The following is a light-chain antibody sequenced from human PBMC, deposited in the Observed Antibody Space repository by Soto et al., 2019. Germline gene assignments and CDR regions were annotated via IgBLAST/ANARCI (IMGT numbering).Light chain of an antibody. J-gene: IGKJ5*01. CDR2: GAS. CDR3: QQYGSSPPIT. V-gene: IGKV3-20*01. CDR1: QSVSSIY. Sequence: EVVMTQSPSTLSVSPGERATLSCRASQSVSSIYFAWYQQKRGQAPRLLIFGASIRAAGIPDRFSGSGSGTDFTLTISTLEPEDFAVYYCQQYGSSPPITFGQGTRLEIK.